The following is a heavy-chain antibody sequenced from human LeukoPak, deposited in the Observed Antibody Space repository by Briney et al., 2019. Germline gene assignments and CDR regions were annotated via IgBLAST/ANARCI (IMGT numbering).Heavy chain of an antibody. CDR3: ARRLAQYDCFDP. D-gene: IGHD3-9*01. CDR1: GDSVSSNSVT. J-gene: IGHJ5*02. Sequence: SQTLSLTCAISGDSVSSNSVTWHWIRQSPSRGLEWLVRTYYRSTWYNDYAVSVRGRITVNPDTSKNQFALHLNSVTPEDTAVYYCARRLAQYDCFDPWGQGILVTVSS. CDR2: TYYRSTWYN. V-gene: IGHV6-1*01.